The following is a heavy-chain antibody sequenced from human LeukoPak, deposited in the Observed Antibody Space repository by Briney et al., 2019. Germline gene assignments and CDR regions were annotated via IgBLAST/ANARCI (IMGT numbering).Heavy chain of an antibody. V-gene: IGHV4-39*01. Sequence: SETLSLTCTVSGGSVSSSIYYWGWIRQPPGKGLEWIGTIYYSWSTYYNPSLKSRVTISVDTSKNQFSLKLSSVTAADTAVYYCARHQWVPAFDVWGQGTMVTVSS. CDR1: GGSVSSSIYY. CDR3: ARHQWVPAFDV. CDR2: IYYSWST. D-gene: IGHD1-26*01. J-gene: IGHJ3*01.